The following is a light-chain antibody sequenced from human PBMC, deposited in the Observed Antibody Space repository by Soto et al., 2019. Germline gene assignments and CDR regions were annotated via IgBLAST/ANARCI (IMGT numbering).Light chain of an antibody. J-gene: IGLJ1*01. CDR2: EVS. V-gene: IGLV2-14*01. CDR1: SSDVGGYNY. CDR3: SSYTSSSTRV. Sequence: VLTQPASVSASPGQSITISCTGTSSDVGGYNYVSWYQQHPGKAPKLMIHEVSNRPSGVSNRFSGSKSGNTASLTISGLQAEDEADYYCSSYTSSSTRVFGTGTKVTVL.